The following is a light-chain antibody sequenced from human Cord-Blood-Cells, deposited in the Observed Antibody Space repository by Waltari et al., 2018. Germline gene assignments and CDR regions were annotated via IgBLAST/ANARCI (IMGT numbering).Light chain of an antibody. V-gene: IGLV2-14*01. CDR2: DVS. Sequence: QSALTQPASVSGSPGQSITISCTGTSSDVGGYNYVSWYQPHPGKAPKLMIYDVSNRPSGVSNRFSGSKSDNTASLTISGLQAEDEADYYCSSYTSSSTYVFGTGTKVTVL. J-gene: IGLJ1*01. CDR1: SSDVGGYNY. CDR3: SSYTSSSTYV.